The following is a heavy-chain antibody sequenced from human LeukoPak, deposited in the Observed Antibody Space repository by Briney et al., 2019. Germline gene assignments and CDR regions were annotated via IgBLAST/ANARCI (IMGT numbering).Heavy chain of an antibody. V-gene: IGHV3-7*03. CDR1: GFTFSDYW. CDR3: VRSLDY. CDR2: IKEDGSNR. Sequence: PGGSLRLSCAASGFTFSDYWMQWVRQAPGKGLEWVANIKEDGSNRYYVDSVKGRFTISRDNAKNSLYLQMNSLRVEDTALYYCVRSLDYWGQGTLVTVSS. J-gene: IGHJ4*02.